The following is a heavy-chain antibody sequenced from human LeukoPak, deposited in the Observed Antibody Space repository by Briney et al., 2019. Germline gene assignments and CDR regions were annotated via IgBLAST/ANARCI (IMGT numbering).Heavy chain of an antibody. CDR1: GGTFSTYA. J-gene: IGHJ6*03. D-gene: IGHD2-2*01. CDR2: IIPILGIA. CDR3: ARGPIVVVPAARYYYYYYMDV. Sequence: SVKVSCKASGGTFSTYAISWVRQAPGQGLEWMGRIIPILGIANYAQKFQGRVTITADKSTSTAYMELSSLRSEDTAVYYCARGPIVVVPAARYYYYYYMDVWGKGTTVTVSS. V-gene: IGHV1-69*04.